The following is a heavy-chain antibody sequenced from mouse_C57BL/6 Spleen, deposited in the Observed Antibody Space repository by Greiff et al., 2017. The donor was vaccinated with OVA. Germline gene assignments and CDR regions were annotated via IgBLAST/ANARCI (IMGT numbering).Heavy chain of an antibody. V-gene: IGHV1-53*01. CDR2: INPSNGGT. D-gene: IGHD1-1*01. CDR3: AREATVVSYYAMDY. CDR1: GYTFTSYW. Sequence: VQLQQSGTELVKPGASVKLSCKASGYTFTSYWMHWVKQRPGQGLEWIGNINPSNGGTNYNETFKSKATLTVDKSSSTAYMQLSSLTSEDSAVYYCAREATVVSYYAMDYWGQGTSVTVSS. J-gene: IGHJ4*01.